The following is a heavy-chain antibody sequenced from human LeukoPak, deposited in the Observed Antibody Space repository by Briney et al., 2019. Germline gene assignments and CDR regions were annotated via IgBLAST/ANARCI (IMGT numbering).Heavy chain of an antibody. D-gene: IGHD3-22*01. CDR3: ARHRVTMIYPGYFQH. CDR1: GGSISSSSYY. V-gene: IGHV4-39*01. Sequence: SSETLSLTCTVSGGSISSSSYYWGWIRQPPGKGLEWIGSIYYSGSTYYNPSLKSRVTISVDTSKNQFSLKLSSVTAADTAVYYCARHRVTMIYPGYFQHWGQGTLVTVSS. CDR2: IYYSGST. J-gene: IGHJ1*01.